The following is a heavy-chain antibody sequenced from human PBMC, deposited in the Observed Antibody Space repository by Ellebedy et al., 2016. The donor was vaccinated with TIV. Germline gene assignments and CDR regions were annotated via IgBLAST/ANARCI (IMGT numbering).Heavy chain of an antibody. D-gene: IGHD2-2*01. J-gene: IGHJ4*02. CDR2: IGGSGEST. V-gene: IGHV3-23*01. CDR3: AKSLSGYEASETD. CDR1: GFTFSNYV. Sequence: GGSLRLXCAASGFTFSNYVMTWVRQAPGKGLEWVSGIGGSGESTFYADSVKGRFTISRDNSKRMVYLQMDSLRAEDTGVYYCAKSLSGYEASETDWGRGTLVTVSS.